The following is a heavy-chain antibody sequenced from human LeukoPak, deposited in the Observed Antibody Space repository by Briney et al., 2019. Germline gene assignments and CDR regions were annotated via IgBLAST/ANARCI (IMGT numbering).Heavy chain of an antibody. Sequence: SETLSLTCTVSGDSFTSVTDYWAWIRQPPGKGLEWIASGDYSGGTYYNPSLESRVAISVDTSKNQFSLKLSSVTAADTAVYYCARPHLDYGGNRGAFDYWGQGTLVTVSS. CDR2: GDYSGGT. J-gene: IGHJ4*02. CDR3: ARPHLDYGGNRGAFDY. CDR1: GDSFTSVTDY. V-gene: IGHV4-39*01. D-gene: IGHD4-23*01.